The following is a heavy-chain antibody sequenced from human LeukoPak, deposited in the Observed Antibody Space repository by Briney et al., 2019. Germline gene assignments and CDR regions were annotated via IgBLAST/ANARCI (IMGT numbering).Heavy chain of an antibody. Sequence: PGGSLRLSCAASGFTFSSYSMNWVRQAPGKGLEWVSYISSSSTIYYADSVKGRFTISRDNAKNSLYLQMNSLRAEDTAVYYCAELGITMIGGVWGKGTTVTIPS. V-gene: IGHV3-48*01. J-gene: IGHJ6*04. CDR1: GFTFSSYS. CDR2: ISSSSTI. CDR3: AELGITMIGGV. D-gene: IGHD3-10*02.